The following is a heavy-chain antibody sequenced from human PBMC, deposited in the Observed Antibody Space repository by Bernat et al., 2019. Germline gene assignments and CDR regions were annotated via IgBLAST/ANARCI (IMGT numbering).Heavy chain of an antibody. J-gene: IGHJ3*02. V-gene: IGHV3-21*01. CDR1: GFIFSSYS. Sequence: EVQLVESGGGLVKPGGSLRLSCAASGFIFSSYSMNWVRQAPGKGLEWVSSISSSSSYIYSADSMQGRFTISRDNAKNTLYLQMNSLRTEDTAVYYCAGALGVGGTRMGDVFDIWGQGTMVTVSS. D-gene: IGHD1-26*01. CDR2: ISSSSSYI. CDR3: AGALGVGGTRMGDVFDI.